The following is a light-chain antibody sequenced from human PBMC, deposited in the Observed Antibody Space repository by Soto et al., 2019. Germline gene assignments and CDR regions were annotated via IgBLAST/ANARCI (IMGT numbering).Light chain of an antibody. V-gene: IGLV2-11*01. J-gene: IGLJ1*01. CDR2: DVS. Sequence: HSPRSPPGSVSGSPGQVLTISCTGTTSDVGPYDFVSWYQHHPGKAPKLITYDVSKRPSGVPDRFSGSKSGKQASLTISGLRAEHEADYYCCSYAGTSTSYVFGTGTTVTV. CDR1: TSDVGPYDF. CDR3: CSYAGTSTSYV.